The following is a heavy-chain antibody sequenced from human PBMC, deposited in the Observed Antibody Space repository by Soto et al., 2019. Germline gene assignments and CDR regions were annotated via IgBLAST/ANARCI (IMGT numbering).Heavy chain of an antibody. CDR2: IDPSDSYT. CDR1: GYSFTSYW. J-gene: IGHJ6*02. Sequence: GESLKISCKGSGYSFTSYWISWVRQMPGKGLEWMGRIDPSDSYTNYSPSFQGHVTISADKSISTAYLQWSSLKASDTAMYYCARRTTVTTDYYYYYGMDVWGQGTTVTVSS. D-gene: IGHD4-4*01. CDR3: ARRTTVTTDYYYYYGMDV. V-gene: IGHV5-10-1*01.